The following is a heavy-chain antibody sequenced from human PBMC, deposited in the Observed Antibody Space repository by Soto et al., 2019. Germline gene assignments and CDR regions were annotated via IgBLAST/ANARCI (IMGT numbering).Heavy chain of an antibody. Sequence: QVQLVQSGAEVKKPGASVKVSCKASGYTFTSYYMHWVRQAPGQGLEWMGIINPSGGSTSYAQKFQGRVTMTRDTSPSTGYMELSSLRSEDTAVYYCARDLGVIGYFDYWGQGTLVTVSS. J-gene: IGHJ4*02. V-gene: IGHV1-46*01. D-gene: IGHD2-21*01. CDR2: INPSGGST. CDR3: ARDLGVIGYFDY. CDR1: GYTFTSYY.